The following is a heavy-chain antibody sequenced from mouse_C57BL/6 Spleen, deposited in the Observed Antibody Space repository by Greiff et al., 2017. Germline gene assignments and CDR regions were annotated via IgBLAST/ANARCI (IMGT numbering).Heavy chain of an antibody. CDR1: GFTFSDYG. V-gene: IGHV5-17*01. CDR2: ISSGSSNI. Sequence: EVHLVESGGGLVKPGGSLKLSCAASGFTFSDYGMHWVRQTPEKGLEWVAYISSGSSNIYDADTVKGRFTISRDNAKNTLFLQMTSLRSDDTAMYYCARTVLDYYAMCYWGRGTSDTVSS. CDR3: ARTVLDYYAMCY. J-gene: IGHJ4*01.